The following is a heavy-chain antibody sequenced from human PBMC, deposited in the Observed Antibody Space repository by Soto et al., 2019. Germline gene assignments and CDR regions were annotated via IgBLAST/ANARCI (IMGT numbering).Heavy chain of an antibody. V-gene: IGHV1-46*01. CDR1: GYTFTSYY. Sequence: ASVKVSCKASGYTFTSYYMHWVRQAPGQGLEWMGIINPTSSTSYAQKFQGRVTVTRDTSTSTVYMELSSLRSEDTAVYYCARDTNYDFWSGYWAQAYGMDVWGQGTTVTVSS. D-gene: IGHD3-3*01. J-gene: IGHJ6*02. CDR2: INPTSST. CDR3: ARDTNYDFWSGYWAQAYGMDV.